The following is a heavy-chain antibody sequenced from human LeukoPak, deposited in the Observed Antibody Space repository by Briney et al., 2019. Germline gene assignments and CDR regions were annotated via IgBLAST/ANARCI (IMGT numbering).Heavy chain of an antibody. V-gene: IGHV4-4*07. CDR2: IYNSGNT. D-gene: IGHD4-11*01. J-gene: IGHJ5*02. CDR1: GGSISNSY. Sequence: SETLSLTCTVSGGSISNSYWSWIRQPAGKGLEWIGHIYNSGNTNYNPSFKSRVTMSLDTSKNHLSLILSSVTAADTAMYYCARLGVNDYFDLWGQGTLVTVSS. CDR3: ARLGVNDYFDL.